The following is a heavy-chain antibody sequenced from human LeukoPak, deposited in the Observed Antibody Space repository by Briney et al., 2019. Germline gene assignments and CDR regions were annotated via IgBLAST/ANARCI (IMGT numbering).Heavy chain of an antibody. CDR2: ISGSGGST. Sequence: GGSLRLSCAASGFTFSSYGMSWVRQAPGKGLEWVSAISGSGGSTYYADSVKGRFTISRDNSKNTLYLQMNSLRAEDTAVYYCVRRSGYDYKVYYYYMDVWGKGTTVTVSS. J-gene: IGHJ6*03. D-gene: IGHD5-12*01. CDR3: VRRSGYDYKVYYYYMDV. V-gene: IGHV3-23*01. CDR1: GFTFSSYG.